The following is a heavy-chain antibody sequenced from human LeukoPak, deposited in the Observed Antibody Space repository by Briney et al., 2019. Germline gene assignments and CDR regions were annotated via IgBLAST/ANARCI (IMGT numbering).Heavy chain of an antibody. D-gene: IGHD2-2*01. CDR2: SGTAVDT. J-gene: IGHJ6*03. CDR1: GFTFSSYD. Sequence: GGSLRLSCAASGFTFSSYDMHWGRHTTGKGLEWVSASGTAVDTSYAGSVKGRFTISRENAKNSVYLQMNSLRAEDTAVYYCARVGIGYCSSTSCSYYMDVWGKGTTVTVSS. V-gene: IGHV3-13*01. CDR3: ARVGIGYCSSTSCSYYMDV.